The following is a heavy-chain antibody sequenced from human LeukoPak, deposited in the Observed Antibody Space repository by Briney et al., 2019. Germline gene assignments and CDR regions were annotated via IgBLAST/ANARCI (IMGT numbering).Heavy chain of an antibody. V-gene: IGHV3-21*01. Sequence: GSLRLSCAASGFTFSSYSMNWVRQAPGKGLEWVSSISSSSSYIYYADSVKGRFTISRDNAKNSLYLQMNSLRAEDTAVYYCARALGKAYYYGMDVWGQGTTVTVSS. CDR1: GFTFSSYS. J-gene: IGHJ6*02. CDR2: ISSSSSYI. CDR3: ARALGKAYYYGMDV. D-gene: IGHD3-16*01.